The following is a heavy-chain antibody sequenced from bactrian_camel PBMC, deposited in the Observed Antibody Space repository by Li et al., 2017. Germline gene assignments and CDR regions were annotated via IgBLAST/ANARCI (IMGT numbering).Heavy chain of an antibody. CDR3: ANLILASYNTNWDRPGY. CDR2: IRSDGGTT. Sequence: VQLVESGGGPVQVGGSLTLSCEVSGRMFSDYCLAWFRQVEGKEREGVASIRSDGGTTYIDSVKGRFTIARDNAKNTLYLQLNSLKTEDTAMYYCANLILASYNTNWDRPGYWGQGTQVTVS. D-gene: IGHD8*01. J-gene: IGHJ6*01. V-gene: IGHV3S1*01. CDR1: GRMFSDYC.